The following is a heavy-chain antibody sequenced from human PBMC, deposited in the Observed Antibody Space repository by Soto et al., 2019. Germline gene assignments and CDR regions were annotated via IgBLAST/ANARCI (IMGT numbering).Heavy chain of an antibody. V-gene: IGHV4-59*01. J-gene: IGHJ4*02. CDR2: VSFTGTT. D-gene: IGHD3-22*01. Sequence: PETLSLTCDVYGESFSRDYWNWIRQTPGKELEWIVSVSFTGTTNYNPSPKSRVTISVDTSTHQLSLKLCSATAADTAVYYCARSREMYYYDSSGYYAHWGQGTLVTVSS. CDR3: ARSREMYYYDSSGYYAH. CDR1: GESFSRDY.